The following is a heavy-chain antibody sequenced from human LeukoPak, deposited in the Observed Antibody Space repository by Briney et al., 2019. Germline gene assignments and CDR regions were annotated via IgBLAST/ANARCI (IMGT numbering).Heavy chain of an antibody. V-gene: IGHV4-34*01. CDR3: ARHKSDFWSGYPDY. Sequence: SETLSLTCAVYGGSFSGYYWSWIRQPPGKGLEWIGEINHSGSTNYNPSLKSRVTISVDTSKNQFSLKLSSVTAADTAVYYCARHKSDFWSGYPDYWGQGTLVTVSS. CDR1: GGSFSGYY. D-gene: IGHD3-3*01. CDR2: INHSGST. J-gene: IGHJ4*02.